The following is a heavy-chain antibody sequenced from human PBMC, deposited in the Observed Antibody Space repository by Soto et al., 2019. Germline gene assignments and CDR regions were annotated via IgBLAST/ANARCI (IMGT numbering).Heavy chain of an antibody. D-gene: IGHD2-15*01. CDR3: ARVRYCSGGSCYPRFDP. CDR2: IYYSGST. V-gene: IGHV4-31*03. J-gene: IGHJ5*02. CDR1: GGSISSGGYY. Sequence: QVQLQESGPGLVKPSQTLSLTCTVSGGSISSGGYYWSWIRQHPGKGLEWIGYIYYSGSTYYNPXRKSRVTISVXXSXNXXALKLSSVTAADTAVYYCARVRYCSGGSCYPRFDPWGQGTLVTVSS.